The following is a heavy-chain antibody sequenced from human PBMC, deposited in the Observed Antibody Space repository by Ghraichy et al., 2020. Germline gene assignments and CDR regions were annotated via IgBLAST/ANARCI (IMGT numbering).Heavy chain of an antibody. Sequence: LNISCTVSGGSISSSSYYWGWIRQPPGKGLEWIGSIYYSGSTYYNPSLKSRVTISVDTSKNQFSLKLSSVTAADTAVYYCARRIDFWSGYYYYFDYWGQGTLVTVSS. J-gene: IGHJ4*02. CDR2: IYYSGST. D-gene: IGHD3-3*01. V-gene: IGHV4-39*01. CDR3: ARRIDFWSGYYYYFDY. CDR1: GGSISSSSYY.